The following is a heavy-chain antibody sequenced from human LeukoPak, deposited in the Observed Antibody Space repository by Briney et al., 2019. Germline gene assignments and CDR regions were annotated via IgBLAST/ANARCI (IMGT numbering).Heavy chain of an antibody. CDR1: GGSISSGDYY. V-gene: IGHV4-30-4*01. J-gene: IGHJ4*02. CDR2: IYYSGST. CDR3: ARQTSSGGWLYYFDY. D-gene: IGHD6-19*01. Sequence: SQTLSLTCTVSGGSISSGDYYWSWIRQPPGKGLEWIGYIYYSGSTYYNPSLKSRVTISVDTSKNQFSLKLSSVTAADTAVYYCARQTSSGGWLYYFDYWGQGTLVTVSS.